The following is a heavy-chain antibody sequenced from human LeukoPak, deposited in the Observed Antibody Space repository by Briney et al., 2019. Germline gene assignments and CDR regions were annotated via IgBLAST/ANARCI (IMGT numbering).Heavy chain of an antibody. CDR1: GGSISSGGYY. J-gene: IGHJ4*02. CDR2: IYYSGST. Sequence: SETLSLTCTVSGGSISSGGYYWNWIRQHPGKGLEWIGHIYYSGSTYYNPSLKSRVTISVDTSKNQFSLKLSSVTAADTAVYYCAREFRTDYGDLDYFDYWGQGTLVTVSS. D-gene: IGHD4-17*01. CDR3: AREFRTDYGDLDYFDY. V-gene: IGHV4-31*03.